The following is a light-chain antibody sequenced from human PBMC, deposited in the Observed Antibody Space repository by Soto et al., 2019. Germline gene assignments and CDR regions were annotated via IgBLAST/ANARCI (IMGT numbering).Light chain of an antibody. Sequence: EIVLTQSPGTLSLSPGERATLSCRASQSVSSADLAWHQHKPGQPPTLLIYAASSRVPGIPDRFSGSGSGTNFTLTISRLEPEDFAVYYCQQYGSSSTWTFGQGTQVEIK. CDR1: QSVSSAD. V-gene: IGKV3-20*01. CDR3: QQYGSSSTWT. CDR2: AAS. J-gene: IGKJ1*01.